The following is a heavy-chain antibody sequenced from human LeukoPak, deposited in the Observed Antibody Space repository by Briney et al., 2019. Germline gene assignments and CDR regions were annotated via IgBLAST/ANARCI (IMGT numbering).Heavy chain of an antibody. J-gene: IGHJ4*02. D-gene: IGHD3-22*01. Sequence: GGSLRLSCAASGFTLSSYAMSWVRQAPGKGLEWVSGISGSGDNTYYADSVKGRFTISRDNSKNTLYVQVNSLGTEDTAAYYCAKGSYYDSSGSFYIDYWGQGTLVTVSS. V-gene: IGHV3-23*01. CDR1: GFTLSSYA. CDR3: AKGSYYDSSGSFYIDY. CDR2: ISGSGDNT.